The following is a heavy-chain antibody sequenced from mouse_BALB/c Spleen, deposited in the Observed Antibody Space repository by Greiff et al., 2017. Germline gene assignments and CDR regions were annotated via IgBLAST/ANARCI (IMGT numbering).Heavy chain of an antibody. D-gene: IGHD4-1*02. CDR3: ARDRATGTEGANYLDY. CDR2: IRNKANGYTT. V-gene: IGHV7-3*02. J-gene: IGHJ2*01. CDR1: GFTFTDYY. Sequence: EVMLVESGGGLVQPGGSLRLSCATSGFTFTDYYMSWVRQPPGKALEWLGFIRNKANGYTTEYSASVKGRFTISRDNSQSILYLQMNTLRAEDSATYYCARDRATGTEGANYLDYWGQGTTLTVSS.